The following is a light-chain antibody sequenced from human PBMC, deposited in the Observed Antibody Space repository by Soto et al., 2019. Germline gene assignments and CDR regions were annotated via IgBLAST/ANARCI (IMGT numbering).Light chain of an antibody. V-gene: IGKV3-11*01. Sequence: IVLTQSPATLSLSPGDRATLSCRASHSVTTYLGWYQQKPGQAPRLLIYHASQRATGIPARFSGSGSGTDFTLTISSLEPEDSAIYFCQQRSNWPLTFGGGTRVET. CDR2: HAS. CDR1: HSVTTY. J-gene: IGKJ4*01. CDR3: QQRSNWPLT.